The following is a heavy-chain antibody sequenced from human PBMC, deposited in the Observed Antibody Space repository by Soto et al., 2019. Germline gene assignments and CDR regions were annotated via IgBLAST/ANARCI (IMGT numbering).Heavy chain of an antibody. CDR3: ARSSSGLDAFDI. D-gene: IGHD6-19*01. Sequence: QVQLVESGGGVVQPGRSLRLSCAASGFTFSSYAMHWVRQAPGKGLEWVAVISYDGSNKYYADSVKGRFTISRDNSKNTLYLQMNSLGAEDTAVYYCARSSSGLDAFDIWGQGTMVTVSS. V-gene: IGHV3-30-3*01. J-gene: IGHJ3*02. CDR2: ISYDGSNK. CDR1: GFTFSSYA.